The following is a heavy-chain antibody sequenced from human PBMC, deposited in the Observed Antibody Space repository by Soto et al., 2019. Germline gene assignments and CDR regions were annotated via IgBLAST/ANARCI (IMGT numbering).Heavy chain of an antibody. Sequence: ASVKVSCKASGYTFTSYGISWVRQAPGQGLEWMGWISAYNGNTNYAQKLQGRVTMTTDTSTSTAYMELRSLRSDDTAVYYCARDISGGYYDILTGYYIGYFDYWGQGTLVTVSS. CDR2: ISAYNGNT. CDR1: GYTFTSYG. CDR3: ARDISGGYYDILTGYYIGYFDY. V-gene: IGHV1-18*01. D-gene: IGHD3-9*01. J-gene: IGHJ4*02.